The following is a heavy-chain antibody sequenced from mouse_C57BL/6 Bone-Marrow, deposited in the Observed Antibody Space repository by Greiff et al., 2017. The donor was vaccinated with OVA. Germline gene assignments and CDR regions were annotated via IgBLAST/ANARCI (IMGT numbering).Heavy chain of an antibody. CDR1: GISITTGNYR. CDR2: IYYSGTI. CDR3: ARVYYYGSSVQGYAMDY. Sequence: EVQLQQSGPGLVKPSQTVFLTCTVTGISITTGNYRWSWIRQFPGNKLEWIGYIYYSGTITYNPSLTSRTTITRDTPKNQFFLEMNSLTAEDTATYYCARVYYYGSSVQGYAMDYWGQGTSVTVSS. J-gene: IGHJ4*01. D-gene: IGHD1-1*01. V-gene: IGHV3-5*01.